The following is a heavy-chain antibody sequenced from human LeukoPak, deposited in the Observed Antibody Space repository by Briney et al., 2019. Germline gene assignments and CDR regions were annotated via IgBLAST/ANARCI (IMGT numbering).Heavy chain of an antibody. CDR3: ARGVIVPAAMKYNWFDP. D-gene: IGHD2-2*01. CDR1: GYTFTSYY. CDR2: INPSGGST. Sequence: ASVKVSCKASGYTFTSYYMHWVRQAPGQGLEWMGIINPSGGSTSYAQKFQARVTMTRDTSTSTVYMELSSLRSEDTAVYYCARGVIVPAAMKYNWFDPWGQGTLVTVSS. V-gene: IGHV1-46*03. J-gene: IGHJ5*02.